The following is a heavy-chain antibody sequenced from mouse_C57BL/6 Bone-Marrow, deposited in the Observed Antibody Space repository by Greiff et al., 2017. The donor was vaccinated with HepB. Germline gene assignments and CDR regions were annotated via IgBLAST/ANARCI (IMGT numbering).Heavy chain of an antibody. V-gene: IGHV14-1*01. CDR3: TTRDGSSYGYAMDY. CDR1: GFNIKDYY. J-gene: IGHJ4*01. D-gene: IGHD1-1*01. Sequence: VQLQQSGAELVRPGASVKLSCTASGFNIKDYYMHWVKQRPEQGLEWIGRIDPEDGDTEYAPKFQGKATMTADTSSNTAYLQLSSLTSEDTAVYYCTTRDGSSYGYAMDYWGQGTSVTVSS. CDR2: IDPEDGDT.